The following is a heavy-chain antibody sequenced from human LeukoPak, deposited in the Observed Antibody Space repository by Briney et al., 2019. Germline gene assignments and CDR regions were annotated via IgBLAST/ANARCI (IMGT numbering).Heavy chain of an antibody. CDR2: IVPILGMT. CDR1: GGALSSYG. J-gene: IGHJ4*02. D-gene: IGHD3-3*01. CDR3: ATGKSGYYDS. Sequence: GASVKVSCKASGGALSSYGINWVRQAPGQGLEWMGRIVPILGMTNYGQKFQGRVTITADRFTSTAYMELTSLRSGDTAVYYCATGKSGYYDSWDQGTLVTVSS. V-gene: IGHV1-69*04.